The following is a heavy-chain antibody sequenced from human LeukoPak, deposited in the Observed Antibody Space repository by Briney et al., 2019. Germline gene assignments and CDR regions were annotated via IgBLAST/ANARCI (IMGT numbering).Heavy chain of an antibody. J-gene: IGHJ6*02. CDR1: GGSFSGYY. CDR3: ARHDPPGYSSSWYGDYYDMDV. Sequence: SETLSLTCAVYGGSFSGYYWSWIRQPPGKGLEWIGEINHSGSTNYNPSLKSRVTISVDTSKNQFSLKLSSVTAADTAVYYCARHDPPGYSSSWYGDYYDMDVWGQGTTVTVSS. V-gene: IGHV4-34*01. CDR2: INHSGST. D-gene: IGHD6-13*01.